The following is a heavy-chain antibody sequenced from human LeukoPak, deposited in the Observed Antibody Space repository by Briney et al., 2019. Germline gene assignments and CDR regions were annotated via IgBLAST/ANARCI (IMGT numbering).Heavy chain of an antibody. CDR2: MNGEGTSR. D-gene: IGHD6-13*01. J-gene: IGHJ1*01. Sequence: VQPGGSLRLSCAASGFPFNIYWMYWVRQAPGKGLVWVSRMNGEGTSRSYADSVKGRFTISRDNAKNILYLQKNSLRAEDTAVYYCAKDTGYTSSLGHWGQGTLVTVSS. CDR3: AKDTGYTSSLGH. CDR1: GFPFNIYW. V-gene: IGHV3-74*01.